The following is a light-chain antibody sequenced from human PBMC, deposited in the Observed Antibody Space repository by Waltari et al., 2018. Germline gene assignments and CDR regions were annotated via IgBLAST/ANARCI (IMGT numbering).Light chain of an antibody. Sequence: QSVVTQPPSASGTPGQRVTISCSGSSSNIGSNTVNWFQQLPGMAPRLLIYSNDQRPSGVPGRFAVSTSGTSASLVISGHQSEDEADYYCAAWDDSLNGPVFGGGTKVTVL. CDR3: AAWDDSLNGPV. J-gene: IGLJ2*01. CDR2: SND. CDR1: SSNIGSNT. V-gene: IGLV1-44*01.